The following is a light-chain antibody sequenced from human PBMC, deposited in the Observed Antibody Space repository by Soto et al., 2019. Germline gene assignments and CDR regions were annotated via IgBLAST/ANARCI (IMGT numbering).Light chain of an antibody. CDR2: DAS. V-gene: IGKV1-33*01. J-gene: IGKJ5*01. CDR1: QDISNY. CDR3: QQSYSLPFT. Sequence: DIQMTQSPSSLSASVGDRVTITCRASQDISNYLNWYQQRPGKAPKLLIYDASNLERGVPSRFSGTRSATHFTFAITSLQPDDVATYYWQQSYSLPFTFGQGTRLEIK.